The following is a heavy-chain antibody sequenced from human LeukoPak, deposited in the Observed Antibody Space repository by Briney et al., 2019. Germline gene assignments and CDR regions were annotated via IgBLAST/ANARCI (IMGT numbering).Heavy chain of an antibody. CDR1: GGSFSGYY. CDR3: ARGPYCGGGCYSKGADY. CDR2: INHSGST. V-gene: IGHV4-34*01. Sequence: PSETLSLTCAVYGGSFSGYYWSWIRQPPGKGLEWIGEINHSGSTNYNPSLKSRVTISVDTSKNQFSLKLSSVTAADTAVYYCARGPYCGGGCYSKGADYWGQGTLVTVSS. J-gene: IGHJ4*02. D-gene: IGHD2-21*02.